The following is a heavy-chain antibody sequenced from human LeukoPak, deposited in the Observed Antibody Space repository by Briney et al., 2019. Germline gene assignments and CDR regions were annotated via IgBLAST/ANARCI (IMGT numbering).Heavy chain of an antibody. V-gene: IGHV3-23*01. D-gene: IGHD6-6*01. CDR2: ISGSGGST. J-gene: IGHJ3*02. Sequence: GGSLRLSCAASGFTFSSYAMSWVRQAPGKGLEWVSTISGSGGSTYYADSVKGRFTISRDNSKNTLYLQMNSLRAEDTDVYYCARAYSSSSGRDAFDSWGLGTLVTVSS. CDR1: GFTFSSYA. CDR3: ARAYSSSSGRDAFDS.